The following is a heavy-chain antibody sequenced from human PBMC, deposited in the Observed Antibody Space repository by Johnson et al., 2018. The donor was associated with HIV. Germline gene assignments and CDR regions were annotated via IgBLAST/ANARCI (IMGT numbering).Heavy chain of an antibody. Sequence: QVQLVESGGGVVQRGGSLRLACAASGFIFSSYGMHWVRQAPGKGLEWMAFIRFDGSNKFYADSVKGRFTLSRDNSKNTLYLQMNSLKADDTAIYYCAKDEEGYSSAWSAGTAFDIWGQGTMVTVSS. CDR2: IRFDGSNK. CDR3: AKDEEGYSSAWSAGTAFDI. D-gene: IGHD6-13*01. V-gene: IGHV3-30*02. J-gene: IGHJ3*02. CDR1: GFIFSSYG.